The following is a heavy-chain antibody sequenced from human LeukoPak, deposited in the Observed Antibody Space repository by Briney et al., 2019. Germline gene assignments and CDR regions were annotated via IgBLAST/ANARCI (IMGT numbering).Heavy chain of an antibody. J-gene: IGHJ4*02. D-gene: IGHD6-25*01. CDR1: GGSISSYY. Sequence: PSETLPLTCTVSGGSISSYYWSWIRQPPGKGLEWIGYIYYSGSTNYNPSLKSRVTISVDTSKNQFSLKLSSVTAADTAVYYCARDLGGYRGVYYFDYWGQGTLVTVSS. CDR2: IYYSGST. V-gene: IGHV4-59*01. CDR3: ARDLGGYRGVYYFDY.